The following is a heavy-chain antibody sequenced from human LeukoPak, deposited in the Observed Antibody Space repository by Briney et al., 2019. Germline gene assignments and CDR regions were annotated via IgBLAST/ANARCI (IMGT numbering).Heavy chain of an antibody. CDR3: ARPAYGVTGGFDY. J-gene: IGHJ4*02. Sequence: ASVKVSCKVSGYTLTELSMHWVRQAPGKGLEWMGWINTNTGNPTYAQGFTGRFVFSLDTSVSTAYLQVSSLKAEDTAVYYCARPAYGVTGGFDYWGQGTLVTVSS. D-gene: IGHD4-17*01. CDR1: GYTLTELS. V-gene: IGHV7-4-1*02. CDR2: INTNTGNP.